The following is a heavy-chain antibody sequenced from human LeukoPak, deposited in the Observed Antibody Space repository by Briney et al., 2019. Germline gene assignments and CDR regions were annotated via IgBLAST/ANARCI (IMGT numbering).Heavy chain of an antibody. CDR3: ARRGGSYKVDDY. CDR2: ISGSGGST. D-gene: IGHD1-26*01. Sequence: PGRSLRLSCAASGFTFSSYAMSWVRQAPGKGLEWVSAISGSGGSTYYADSVKGRFTISRDNSKNTLYLQMNSLRAEDTAVYYCARRGGSYKVDDYWGQGTLVTVSS. V-gene: IGHV3-23*01. J-gene: IGHJ4*02. CDR1: GFTFSSYA.